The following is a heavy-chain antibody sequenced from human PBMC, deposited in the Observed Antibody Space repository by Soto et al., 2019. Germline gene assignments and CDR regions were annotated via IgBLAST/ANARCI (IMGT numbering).Heavy chain of an antibody. CDR3: AKDLLSYNWNLFMNLV. V-gene: IGHV3-23*01. J-gene: IGHJ4*02. Sequence: HPGGSLRLSCAASGFTFSSCAMSWVRQPPGEGLECVSRISSSGDPTFYADSVKGRFTIARDNSKNTLYLQMNSLRAEDTAVYYCAKDLLSYNWNLFMNLVWGQGTLVTVSS. CDR2: ISSSGDPT. D-gene: IGHD1-20*01. CDR1: GFTFSSCA.